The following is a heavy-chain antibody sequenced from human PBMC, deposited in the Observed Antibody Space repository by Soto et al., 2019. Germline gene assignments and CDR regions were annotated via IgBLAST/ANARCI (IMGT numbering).Heavy chain of an antibody. V-gene: IGHV3-30-3*01. CDR2: ISYDGSNK. J-gene: IGHJ4*02. Sequence: SLRLSCAASGFTFSSYAMHWVRQAPGKGLEWVAVISYDGSNKYYADSVKGRFTISRDNSKNTLYLQMNSLRAEDTAVYYCARGAYEFWSGYNFDYWGQGTLVTVSS. CDR1: GFTFSSYA. D-gene: IGHD3-3*01. CDR3: ARGAYEFWSGYNFDY.